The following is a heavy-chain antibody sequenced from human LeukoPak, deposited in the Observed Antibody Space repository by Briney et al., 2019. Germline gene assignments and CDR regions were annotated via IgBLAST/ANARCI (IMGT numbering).Heavy chain of an antibody. J-gene: IGHJ4*02. CDR3: ARGVAVY. CDR2: ISYDGSNK. V-gene: IGHV3-30*04. CDR1: GFTFSSYA. D-gene: IGHD6-19*01. Sequence: GGSLRLSCAASGFTFSSYAMHWVRQAPGKGLEWVAVISYDGSNKYYADSAKGRFTISRDNSKNTLYLQMNSLRAEDTAVYYCARGVAVYWGQGTLVTVSS.